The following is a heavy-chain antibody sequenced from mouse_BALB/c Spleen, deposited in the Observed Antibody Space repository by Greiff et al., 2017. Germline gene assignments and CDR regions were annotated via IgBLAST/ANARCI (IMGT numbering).Heavy chain of an antibody. CDR3: AKGVTTAWFAY. D-gene: IGHD1-1*01. V-gene: IGHV1-7*01. J-gene: IGHJ3*01. Sequence: QVQLQQSGAELAKPGASVKMSCKASGYTFTSYWMHWVKQRPGQGLEWIGYINPSTGYTEYNQKFKDKATLTADKSSSTAYMQLSSLTSEDSAVYYCAKGVTTAWFAYWGQGTLVTVSA. CDR2: INPSTGYT. CDR1: GYTFTSYW.